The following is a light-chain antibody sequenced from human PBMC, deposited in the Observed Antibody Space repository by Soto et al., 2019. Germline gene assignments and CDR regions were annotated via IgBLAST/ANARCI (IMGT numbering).Light chain of an antibody. Sequence: QAVVTQPASVSGSPGQSITISCIGTSSDVGGYNYVSWYQQHPGKAPKLMIYDVSNRPSGVSNRFSGSKSGNTASLAISGLQAEDEAYYYCSSYTSSRTLVFGGGTKLTVL. V-gene: IGLV2-14*01. CDR2: DVS. CDR3: SSYTSSRTLV. CDR1: SSDVGGYNY. J-gene: IGLJ2*01.